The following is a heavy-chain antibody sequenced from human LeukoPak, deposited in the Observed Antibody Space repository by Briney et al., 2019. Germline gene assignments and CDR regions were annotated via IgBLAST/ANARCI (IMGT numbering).Heavy chain of an antibody. J-gene: IGHJ6*03. V-gene: IGHV1-2*02. Sequence: RASVKVSCKASGYTFTDYFIHWVRQAPGQGLEWMGWINPNSGGTNYAQNFQGRVTVTRDTSISTAYMELSSLRSDDTAVYHCARGGDMDVWGKGTTVTVSS. CDR2: INPNSGGT. D-gene: IGHD3-10*01. CDR1: GYTFTDYF. CDR3: ARGGDMDV.